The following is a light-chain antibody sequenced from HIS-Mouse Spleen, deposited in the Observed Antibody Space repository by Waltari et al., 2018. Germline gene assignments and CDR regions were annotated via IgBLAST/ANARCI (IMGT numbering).Light chain of an antibody. CDR3: GTWDSSLSAWV. V-gene: IGLV1-51*01. Sequence: QSVLTQPPSVSAAPGQKVTISCSGSSSHLGNNSLSWYQQLPGTAPKLLIYDNNKRPSGIPDRFSGSKSGTSATLGITGLQTGDEADYYCGTWDSSLSAWVFGGGTKLTVL. CDR1: SSHLGNNS. CDR2: DNN. J-gene: IGLJ3*02.